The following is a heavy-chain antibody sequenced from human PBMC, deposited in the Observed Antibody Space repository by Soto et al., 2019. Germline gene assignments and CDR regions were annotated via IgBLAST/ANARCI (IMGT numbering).Heavy chain of an antibody. V-gene: IGHV4-4*07. CDR1: GDFISYYS. CDR2: VYSTGTI. D-gene: IGHD4-17*01. J-gene: IGHJ5*02. CDR3: ARDDFGRNPRAFDP. Sequence: KPSETLSLTCTVSGDFISYYSWAWIRQSAGKGLEWIGRVYSTGTIFYNPSLKSRSTMSVDTSKNQFSLKLTSVNAADTAVYYFARDDFGRNPRAFDPSGQGPLVTVSS.